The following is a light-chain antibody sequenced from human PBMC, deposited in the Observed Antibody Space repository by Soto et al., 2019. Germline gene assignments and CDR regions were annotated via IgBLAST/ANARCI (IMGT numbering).Light chain of an antibody. CDR3: SAWDAGLKGPV. V-gene: IGLV1-44*01. CDR2: SNN. J-gene: IGLJ2*01. CDR1: SSNIGSNT. Sequence: QSVLTQPPSASGTPGQRVTISCSGSSSNIGSNTVNWYQQLPGTAPKLLIYSNNQQPSGVPDRVSGSKSGTSASLAISGLQSEDEADYYCSAWDAGLKGPVFGGGTKLTVL.